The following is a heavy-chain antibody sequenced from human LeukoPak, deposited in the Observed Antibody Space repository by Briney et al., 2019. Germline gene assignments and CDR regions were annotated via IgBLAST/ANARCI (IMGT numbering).Heavy chain of an antibody. D-gene: IGHD1-26*01. Sequence: SVKVSCKASGGTFSSYAISWVRQAPGQGLECMGRIIPILGIANYAQKFQGRVTITADKSTSTDYMELSSLRSEDTAVYYCAREVGATDLDYWGQGTLVTVSS. J-gene: IGHJ4*02. CDR3: AREVGATDLDY. CDR2: IIPILGIA. CDR1: GGTFSSYA. V-gene: IGHV1-69*04.